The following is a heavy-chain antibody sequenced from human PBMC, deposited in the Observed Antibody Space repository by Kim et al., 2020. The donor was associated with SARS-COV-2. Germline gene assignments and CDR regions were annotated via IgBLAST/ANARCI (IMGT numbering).Heavy chain of an antibody. D-gene: IGHD3-22*01. Sequence: GGSLRLSCAASGFTFDDYAMHWVRQAPGKGLEWVSGISWNSGSIGYADSVKGRFTISRDNAKNSLYLQMNSLRAEDTALYYCAKDTNYDSSGDKLNGMDVWGQGTTVTVSS. CDR1: GFTFDDYA. V-gene: IGHV3-9*01. CDR3: AKDTNYDSSGDKLNGMDV. J-gene: IGHJ6*02. CDR2: ISWNSGSI.